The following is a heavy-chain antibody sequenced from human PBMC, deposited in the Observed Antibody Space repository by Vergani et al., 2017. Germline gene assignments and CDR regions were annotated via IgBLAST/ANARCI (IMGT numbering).Heavy chain of an antibody. D-gene: IGHD3-16*02. CDR3: ARQLRKWSYRYTGDYWYFDL. V-gene: IGHV4-4*07. J-gene: IGHJ2*01. CDR2: IYTSGST. Sequence: QVQLQESGPGLVKPSETLSLTCTVSGGSISSYYWSWIRQPAGKGLEWIGRIYTSGSTNYNPSLKSRVTMSVDTSKNQFSLKLSSVTAADTAVYYCARQLRKWSYRYTGDYWYFDLWGRGTLVTVSS. CDR1: GGSISSYY.